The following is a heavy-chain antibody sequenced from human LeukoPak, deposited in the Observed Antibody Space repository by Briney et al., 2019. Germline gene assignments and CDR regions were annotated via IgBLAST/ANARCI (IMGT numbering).Heavy chain of an antibody. CDR3: ARARSVRYPGSSFDY. CDR1: GYTFTSYY. D-gene: IGHD3-9*01. V-gene: IGHV1-46*01. CDR2: INPSGGST. Sequence: ASVKVSCKASGYTFTSYYMHWVRQAPGQGLEWMGIINPSGGSTSYAQKFQGRVTMTRDTSTSTVYMELSSLRSEDTAVYYCARARSVRYPGSSFDYWGQGTLVTVSS. J-gene: IGHJ4*02.